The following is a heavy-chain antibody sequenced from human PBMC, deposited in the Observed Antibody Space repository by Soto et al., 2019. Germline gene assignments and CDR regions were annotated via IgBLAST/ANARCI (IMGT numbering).Heavy chain of an antibody. V-gene: IGHV4-31*03. J-gene: IGHJ6*02. D-gene: IGHD6-6*01. CDR2: IYYSGST. CDR1: GGSISSGGYY. CDR3: ASLSIAARPRWYYGMDV. Sequence: PSETLSLTCTVSGGSISSGGYYWSWIRQHPGKGLEWIGYIYYSGSTYYNPSLKSRVTISVDMSKNQFSLKLSSVTAADTAVYYCASLSIAARPRWYYGMDVWGQGTTVTVSS.